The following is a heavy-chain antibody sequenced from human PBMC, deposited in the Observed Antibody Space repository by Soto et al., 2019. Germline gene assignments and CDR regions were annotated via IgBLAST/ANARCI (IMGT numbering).Heavy chain of an antibody. CDR3: AKDSHWRIISPTHDS. CDR2: INSADSK. J-gene: IGHJ4*02. V-gene: IGHV3-23*01. CDR1: GFTFRTSA. Sequence: EVQVLESGGGLVQPGGSLRLSCAASGFTFRTSAMSWVRRAPGKGLELVSGINSADSKHYISSLMGRFTISRDNSKTTLFLQMNSLRAEDTAIYYCAKDSHWRIISPTHDSWGQGALVTVSS.